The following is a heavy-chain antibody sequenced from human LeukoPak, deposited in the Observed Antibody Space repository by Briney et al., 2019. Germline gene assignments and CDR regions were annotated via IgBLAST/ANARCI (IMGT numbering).Heavy chain of an antibody. V-gene: IGHV4-39*01. CDR2: IYYSGST. Sequence: SETLSPTCTVSGGSISSSSYYWGWIRQPPGKGLEWIGSIYYSGSTYYNPSLKSRVTISVDTSKSQFSLKLSSVTAADTAVYYCASPSSGSYPMNYYYYGMDVWGQGTTVTVSS. D-gene: IGHD1-26*01. CDR1: GGSISSSSYY. CDR3: ASPSSGSYPMNYYYYGMDV. J-gene: IGHJ6*02.